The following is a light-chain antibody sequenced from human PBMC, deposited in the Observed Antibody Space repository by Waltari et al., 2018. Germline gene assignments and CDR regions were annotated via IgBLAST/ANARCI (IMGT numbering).Light chain of an antibody. CDR2: YDN. V-gene: IGLV3-21*04. J-gene: IGLJ1*01. Sequence: SVVLTQPPSVSVAPGGKANITCGGSIVGSASVHWYQQKPGQAPVLVIYYDNDRPAGIPERFSGFTSGNTATLTISRVEAGDEADYYCQVWDTSIDVGVFGTGTKVTVL. CDR3: QVWDTSIDVGV. CDR1: IVGSAS.